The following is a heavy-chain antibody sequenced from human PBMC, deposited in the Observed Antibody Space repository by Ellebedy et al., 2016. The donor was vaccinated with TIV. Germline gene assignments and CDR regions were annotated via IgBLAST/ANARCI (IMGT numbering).Heavy chain of an antibody. CDR1: GFLFSSFW. V-gene: IGHV3-7*01. D-gene: IGHD5-12*01. J-gene: IGHJ4*02. CDR2: TKENGSEK. Sequence: GESLKISCAASGFLFSSFWMSWARQAPGTGLEWVANTKENGSEKYYVDSVRGRFTISRDNAKNSLYLQMNSLRAEDTAVYYCARDRGYDTFDYWGQGILVTVSS. CDR3: ARDRGYDTFDY.